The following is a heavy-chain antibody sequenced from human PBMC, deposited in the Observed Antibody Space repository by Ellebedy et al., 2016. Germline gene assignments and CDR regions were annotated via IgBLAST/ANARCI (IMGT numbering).Heavy chain of an antibody. CDR1: GFTFSSYS. J-gene: IGHJ4*02. Sequence: GGSLRLSXAASGFTFSSYSMNWVRQAPGKGLEWVSSISSSSSYIYYADSVKGRFTISRDNAKNSLYLQMNSLRAEDTAVYYCARDHGFGEFPFDYWGQGTLVTVSS. CDR3: ARDHGFGEFPFDY. CDR2: ISSSSSYI. V-gene: IGHV3-21*01. D-gene: IGHD3-10*01.